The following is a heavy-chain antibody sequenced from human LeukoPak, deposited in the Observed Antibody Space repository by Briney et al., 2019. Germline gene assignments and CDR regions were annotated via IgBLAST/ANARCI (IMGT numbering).Heavy chain of an antibody. D-gene: IGHD5-18*01. CDR3: ARGGGYSYGSFDY. V-gene: IGHV3-74*01. CDR1: GIIFSNYW. CDR2: INRDGSST. J-gene: IGHJ4*02. Sequence: GGSLRLSCAASGIIFSNYWMHWVRQAPGKGLVWVSRINRDGSSTSYADSVKGRFTISRDNAKNTLYLQMNSLRAEDTAVCYCARGGGYSYGSFDYWGQGTLVTVSS.